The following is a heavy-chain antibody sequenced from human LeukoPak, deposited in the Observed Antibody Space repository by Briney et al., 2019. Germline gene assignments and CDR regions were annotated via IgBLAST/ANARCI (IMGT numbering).Heavy chain of an antibody. V-gene: IGHV4-30-4*08. J-gene: IGHJ4*02. CDR3: ARTYYYGSGGETGFDY. D-gene: IGHD3-10*01. CDR1: GGSIRSSYYY. CDR2: IYYSGST. Sequence: SETLSLTCTVSGGSIRSSYYYWGWIRQPPGKGLEWIGYIYYSGSTYYNPSLKSRVTISVDTSKNQFSLKLSSVTAADTAVYYCARTYYYGSGGETGFDYWGQGTLVTVSS.